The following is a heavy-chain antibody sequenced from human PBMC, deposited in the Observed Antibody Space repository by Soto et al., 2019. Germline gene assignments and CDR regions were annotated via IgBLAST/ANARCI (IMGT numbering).Heavy chain of an antibody. CDR2: IYSAGST. J-gene: IGHJ5*02. D-gene: IGHD4-4*01. Sequence: EVQVVESGGGLVQPGGSLRLSCAASGFIVSSSYMSWVRQAPGKGLEWVAVIYSAGSTYYADSVKGRFTIYRDSSKNTLYLQMDSLRAEDTAVYYCARSPPRTNYADCFDPWGXGTLVTVSS. V-gene: IGHV3-66*01. CDR1: GFIVSSSY. CDR3: ARSPPRTNYADCFDP.